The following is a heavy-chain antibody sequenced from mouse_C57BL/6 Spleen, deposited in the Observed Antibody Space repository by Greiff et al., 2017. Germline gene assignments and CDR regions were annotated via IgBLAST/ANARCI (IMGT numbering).Heavy chain of an antibody. D-gene: IGHD2-4*01. CDR3: ARAGYDYDGYFDY. CDR1: GFTFSSYA. CDR2: ISDGGSYT. V-gene: IGHV5-4*03. Sequence: EVKLVESGGGLVKPGGSLKLSCAASGFTFSSYAMSWVRQTPEKRLEWVATISDGGSYTDYPDNVKGRFTISRDNAKNNLYLQMSHLKAEDTAMYYCARAGYDYDGYFDYWGQGTTRTVSS. J-gene: IGHJ2*01.